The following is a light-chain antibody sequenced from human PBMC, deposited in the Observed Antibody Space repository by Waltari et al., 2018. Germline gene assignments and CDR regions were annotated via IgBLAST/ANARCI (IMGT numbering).Light chain of an antibody. CDR3: SSYTITYTRV. V-gene: IGLV2-14*01. J-gene: IGLJ3*02. CDR1: SSDIGANNY. CDR2: PVT. Sequence: QSALTQPASVSGSPGQSITISCTGTSSDIGANNYVSWYRQHPGKAPKLILYPVTTRPSGVSNRFSGSKSGNTASLTISGLQAEDEADYFCSSYTITYTRVFGGGTKLTVL.